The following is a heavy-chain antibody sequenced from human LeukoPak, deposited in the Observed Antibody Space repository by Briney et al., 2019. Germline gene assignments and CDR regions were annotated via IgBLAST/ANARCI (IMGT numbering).Heavy chain of an antibody. V-gene: IGHV4-39*01. D-gene: IGHD6-13*01. CDR2: IYYTGST. J-gene: IGHJ4*02. Sequence: SETLSLTCTVSGDSISSSSYYWGWIRQPPGKGLEWIGSIYYTGSTYYNPSLKSRVTISIDTSKNQFSLKLSSVTAADTAVYYCARHPLGILGIAAAGTADCWGQGILVTVSS. CDR3: ARHPLGILGIAAAGTADC. CDR1: GDSISSSSYY.